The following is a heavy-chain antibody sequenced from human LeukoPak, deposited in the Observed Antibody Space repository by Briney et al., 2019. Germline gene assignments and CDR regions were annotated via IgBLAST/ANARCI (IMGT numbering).Heavy chain of an antibody. CDR2: IKEDGSEQ. CDR3: ARDRYSGLFDY. CDR1: GFTFSRHW. J-gene: IGHJ4*02. V-gene: IGHV3-7*01. Sequence: PGGSLRLSCVASGFTFSRHWMNWVRQAPGKGLEWVANIKEDGSEQYYVDSVRGRFTISRDNAKNSLYLQMNSLRAEDTAVYYCARDRYSGLFDYWGQGTLVTVSS. D-gene: IGHD1-26*01.